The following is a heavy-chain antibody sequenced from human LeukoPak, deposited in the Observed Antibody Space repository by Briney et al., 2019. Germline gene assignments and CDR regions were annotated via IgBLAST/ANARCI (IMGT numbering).Heavy chain of an antibody. J-gene: IGHJ4*02. CDR1: GFTFSSYA. CDR3: ARDYDFWSGLDC. CDR2: ISSSSSYI. V-gene: IGHV3-21*01. D-gene: IGHD3-3*01. Sequence: GGSLRLSCAASGFTFSSYAMSWVRQAPGKGLEWVSSISSSSSYIYYADSVKGRFTISRDNAKNSLYLQMNSLRAEDTAVYYCARDYDFWSGLDCWGQGTLVTVSS.